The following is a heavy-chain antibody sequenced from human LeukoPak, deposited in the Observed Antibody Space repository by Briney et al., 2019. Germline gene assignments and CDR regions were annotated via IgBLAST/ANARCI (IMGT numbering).Heavy chain of an antibody. Sequence: GASVKVSCKASGYTFTSYGISWVRQAPGQGLEWMGGIIPIFGTANYAQKFQGRVTITADESTSTAYMELSSLRSEDTAVYYCARRGVPGGGSGYVEWGQGTLVTVSS. CDR3: ARRGVPGGGSGYVE. J-gene: IGHJ4*02. CDR2: IIPIFGTA. CDR1: GYTFTSYG. V-gene: IGHV1-69*13. D-gene: IGHD3-3*01.